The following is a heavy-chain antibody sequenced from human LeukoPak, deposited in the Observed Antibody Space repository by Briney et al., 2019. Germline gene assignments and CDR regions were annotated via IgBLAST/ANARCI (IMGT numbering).Heavy chain of an antibody. CDR2: INSDGSGT. V-gene: IGHV3-74*01. Sequence: GGSLRLSCAASGFTFSIYWMHWVRQAPGKGLVWVSRINSDGSGTSYADSVKGRFTISRDNAKNTLFLQMNSLRAEDTAVYYCAAVVGSGSYYDYWGQGALVTVSS. D-gene: IGHD1-26*01. J-gene: IGHJ4*02. CDR1: GFTFSIYW. CDR3: AAVVGSGSYYDY.